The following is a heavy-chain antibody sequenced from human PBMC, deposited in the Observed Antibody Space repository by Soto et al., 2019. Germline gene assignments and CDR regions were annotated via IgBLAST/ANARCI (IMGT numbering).Heavy chain of an antibody. CDR2: INPNSGGT. Sequence: ASVKVSCKASGYTFTGYYMHWVRQAPGQGLEWMGWINPNSGGTNYAQKFQGWVTMTRDTSISTAYMELSRLRSDDTAVYYCARGGFGWELQLYYYYYGMDVWGQGTTVTVSS. CDR1: GYTFTGYY. J-gene: IGHJ6*02. V-gene: IGHV1-2*04. D-gene: IGHD1-26*01. CDR3: ARGGFGWELQLYYYYYGMDV.